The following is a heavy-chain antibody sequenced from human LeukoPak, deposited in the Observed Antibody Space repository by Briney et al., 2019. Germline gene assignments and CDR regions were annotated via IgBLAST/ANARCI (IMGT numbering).Heavy chain of an antibody. CDR3: AKDSGWALDY. D-gene: IGHD3-10*01. Sequence: PGGSLRLSRAASGFTFSSYGMSWVRRAPGKGLEWVSAISGSGGSTYYADSVKGRFTISRDNSKNTLYLQMNSLRAEDTAVYYCAKDSGWALDYWGQGTLVTVSS. J-gene: IGHJ4*02. CDR1: GFTFSSYG. V-gene: IGHV3-23*01. CDR2: ISGSGGST.